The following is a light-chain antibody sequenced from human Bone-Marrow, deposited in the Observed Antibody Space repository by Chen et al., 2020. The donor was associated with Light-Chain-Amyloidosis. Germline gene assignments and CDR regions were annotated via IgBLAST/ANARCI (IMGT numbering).Light chain of an antibody. CDR1: SSDVGGYNY. CDR2: EVS. CDR3: SSYTSSSTLV. J-gene: IGLJ2*01. Sequence: QSALTQPASVSGSPGQSITISCTGTSSDVGGYNYVSWYQQEPGKAPKLMISEVSNRPSGVSNRFSGSKSGNTASLTISGFQAEDEADYYCSSYTSSSTLVFGGGTKLTVL. V-gene: IGLV2-14*01.